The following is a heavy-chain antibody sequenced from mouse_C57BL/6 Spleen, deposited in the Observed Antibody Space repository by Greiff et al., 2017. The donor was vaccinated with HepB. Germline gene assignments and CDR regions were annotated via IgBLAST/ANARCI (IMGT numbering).Heavy chain of an antibody. Sequence: VQLQQPGAELVRPGSSVKLSCKASGYTFTSYWMDWVKQRPGQGLEWIGNIYPSDSETHYNQKFKDKATLTVDKSSSTAYMQLSSLTSEDSAVYYCARIPTAVVATVDYWGQGTTLTVSS. CDR2: IYPSDSET. CDR3: ARIPTAVVATVDY. V-gene: IGHV1-61*01. J-gene: IGHJ2*01. CDR1: GYTFTSYW. D-gene: IGHD1-1*01.